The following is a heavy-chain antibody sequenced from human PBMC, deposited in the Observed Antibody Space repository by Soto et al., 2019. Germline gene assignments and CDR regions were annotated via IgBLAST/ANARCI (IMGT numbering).Heavy chain of an antibody. V-gene: IGHV1-2*04. CDR1: GYTFTGYY. Sequence: ASVKVSCKATGYTFTGYYMHWVRQAPGQGLEWMGWINPNSGDTNYAQKFQGWFTMTRDTSISTVYMELSRLRSDDMAVYYCARARSSGLYVHWGQGALVTVSS. J-gene: IGHJ4*02. D-gene: IGHD6-19*01. CDR2: INPNSGDT. CDR3: ARARSSGLYVH.